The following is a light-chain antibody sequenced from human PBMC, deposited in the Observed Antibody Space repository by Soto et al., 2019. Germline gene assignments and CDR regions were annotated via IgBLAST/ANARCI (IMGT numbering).Light chain of an antibody. CDR1: QSISTY. V-gene: IGKV1-39*01. J-gene: IGKJ2*01. CDR3: QQSHGLPYT. CDR2: AAS. Sequence: DLQMTQSPFSLSASVGDRVTITCRASQSISTYVNWYQQKAAKAPKLLIYAASRLQSEVPSRFGGGGSDTEFTLTITSLQPEDFATYYCQQSHGLPYTFGQGTKLEIK.